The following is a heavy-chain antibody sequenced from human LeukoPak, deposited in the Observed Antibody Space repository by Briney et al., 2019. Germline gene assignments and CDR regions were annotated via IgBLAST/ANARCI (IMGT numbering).Heavy chain of an antibody. V-gene: IGHV3-53*01. Sequence: GGSLRLSCAASGLIVSSNYMTWVRQAPGKGLEWVSVIYSGGSIYYADSVKGRFTISRDNSRNTLYLRMNSLRAEDTAVYYCARALNGFDIWGPGTLVTVSS. CDR2: IYSGGSI. J-gene: IGHJ3*02. CDR3: ARALNGFDI. CDR1: GLIVSSNY.